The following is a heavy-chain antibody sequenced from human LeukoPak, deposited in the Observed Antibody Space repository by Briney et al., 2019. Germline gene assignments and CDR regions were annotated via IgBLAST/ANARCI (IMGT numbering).Heavy chain of an antibody. CDR3: TRDNSYSDY. CDR2: IRSKAYGGTT. D-gene: IGHD2-21*01. J-gene: IGHJ4*02. Sequence: GGSLRLSCTASGFTFGDYAMSWVRQAPGKGLEWVGFIRSKAYGGTTEYAASVKGRFTISRDDSKSIAYLQMNSLKTEDTDVYYCTRDNSYSDYRGQGTLVTVSS. CDR1: GFTFGDYA. V-gene: IGHV3-49*04.